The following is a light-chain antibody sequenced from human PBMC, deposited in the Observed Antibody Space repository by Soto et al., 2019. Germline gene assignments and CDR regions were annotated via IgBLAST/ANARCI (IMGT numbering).Light chain of an antibody. CDR2: DVS. CDR3: DSYTSSSLLRL. Sequence: QSALTQPASVSGSPGQSITISCTGTSSDVGGYNFVSWYQQHPGKAPKLLIYDVSNRPSGVSNRFSGSKSGNTASLTISGLQAEDEADYYCDSYTSSSLLRLFGGGTKLTVL. J-gene: IGLJ2*01. CDR1: SSDVGGYNF. V-gene: IGLV2-14*01.